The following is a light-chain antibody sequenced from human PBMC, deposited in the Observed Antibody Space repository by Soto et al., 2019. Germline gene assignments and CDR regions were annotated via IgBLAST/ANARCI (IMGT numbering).Light chain of an antibody. V-gene: IGLV1-44*01. CDR3: SAWDDSLNGLYV. J-gene: IGLJ1*01. Sequence: QSVLPQPPSASGTPGPRVTISCSGSSSDIGINTVNWYQQVPGPAPKLLIFTDNQRPSGVPGRFSGSKSGTSASLAISGLQCEDEADYYCSAWDDSLNGLYVFGTGTKVTVL. CDR2: TDN. CDR1: SSDIGINT.